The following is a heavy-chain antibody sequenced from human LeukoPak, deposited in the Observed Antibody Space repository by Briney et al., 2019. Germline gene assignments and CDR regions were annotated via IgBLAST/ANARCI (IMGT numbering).Heavy chain of an antibody. CDR2: ISYDGSNK. CDR1: GFTFSSYA. Sequence: PGGSLRLSCAASGFTFSSYAMHWVRQAPGKGLEWVAVISYDGSNKYYADSVKGRFTISRDNSKNTLYLQMNSLRAEDTAVYYCASETLGYDALDIWGQGTMVTVSS. CDR3: ASETLGYDALDI. J-gene: IGHJ3*02. V-gene: IGHV3-30-3*01. D-gene: IGHD7-27*01.